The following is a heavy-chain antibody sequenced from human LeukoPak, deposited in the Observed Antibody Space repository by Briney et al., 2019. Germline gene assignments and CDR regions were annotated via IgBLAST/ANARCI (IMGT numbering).Heavy chain of an antibody. D-gene: IGHD7-27*01. V-gene: IGHV3-23*01. J-gene: IGHJ4*02. CDR3: ARARYGTYWGELAY. CDR2: ISDSGDYT. CDR1: GFTFSSYA. Sequence: GGSLRLSCAGSGFTFSSYAMSWVRQAPGKGLEWVSAISDSGDYTYYADSVKGRFTISRDNSKNTLYLQMNSLRTEDTAVYYCARARYGTYWGELAYWGQGTLVTVSS.